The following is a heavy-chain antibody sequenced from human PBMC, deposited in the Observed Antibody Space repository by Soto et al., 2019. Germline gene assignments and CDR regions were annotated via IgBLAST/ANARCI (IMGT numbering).Heavy chain of an antibody. Sequence: SETLSLTCIVSGGSISSGDYSWNWIRQSPGKGLQWIGYISPSGTTYYNPSLKSRVTISLDRSKNHFSLTLSSVTAADTAVYYCARSTALVRQYFDSWGQGTLVTVS. V-gene: IGHV4-30-2*06. J-gene: IGHJ4*02. D-gene: IGHD5-18*01. CDR3: ARSTALVRQYFDS. CDR1: GGSISSGDYS. CDR2: ISPSGTT.